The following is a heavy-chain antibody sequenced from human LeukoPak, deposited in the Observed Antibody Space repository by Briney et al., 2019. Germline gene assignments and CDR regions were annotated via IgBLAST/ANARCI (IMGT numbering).Heavy chain of an antibody. Sequence: GRSLRLSCAASGFTFDDYAMYWVRQAPGKGLEWVSGISWNSGSRGYADSVKGRFTISRDNAKNSLYLQMNSLRAEDTALYYCAKGIDSDYYYMDVWGKGTTVTVSS. J-gene: IGHJ6*03. CDR3: AKGIDSDYYYMDV. CDR2: ISWNSGSR. CDR1: GFTFDDYA. V-gene: IGHV3-9*01. D-gene: IGHD2/OR15-2a*01.